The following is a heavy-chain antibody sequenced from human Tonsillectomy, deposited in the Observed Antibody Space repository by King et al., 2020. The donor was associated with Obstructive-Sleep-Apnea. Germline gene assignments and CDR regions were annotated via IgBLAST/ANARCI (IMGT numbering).Heavy chain of an antibody. CDR3: VRDDTVMDFDY. J-gene: IGHJ4*02. V-gene: IGHV1-2*02. CDR1: GYTFTGYY. CDR2: INPNSGNT. D-gene: IGHD5-18*01. Sequence: VQLVESGAEVKKPGASVKVSCKASGYTFTGYYMHWVRQAPGQGLEWMGWINPNSGNTNYAQKFQGRVTMLRDTSISTAYMELSRLRSDDTAVYYCVRDDTVMDFDYWGQGTLVTVSS.